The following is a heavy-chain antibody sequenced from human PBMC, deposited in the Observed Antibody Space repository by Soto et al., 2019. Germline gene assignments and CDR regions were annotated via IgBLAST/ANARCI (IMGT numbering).Heavy chain of an antibody. CDR3: ARGPTDYYDNSADYFLDY. Sequence: QVPLVQSGAEVKKPGASVKVSCKASGYTFITYGVSWVRQAPGQGLDWLGWISTYNGNTRYAERLQGRATMTTDTTTNTAFMELRNLRSDDTAVYYCARGPTDYYDNSADYFLDYWGQGTLVTVSS. J-gene: IGHJ4*02. V-gene: IGHV1-18*01. D-gene: IGHD3-22*01. CDR1: GYTFITYG. CDR2: ISTYNGNT.